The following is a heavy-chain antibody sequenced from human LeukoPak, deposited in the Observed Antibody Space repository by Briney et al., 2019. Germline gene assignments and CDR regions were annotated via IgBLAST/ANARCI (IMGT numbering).Heavy chain of an antibody. CDR2: IIPIFGTA. CDR3: ARLCWGNQLAGFDS. D-gene: IGHD3-10*02. V-gene: IGHV1-69*01. J-gene: IGHJ4*02. CDR1: RGTFSSYA. Sequence: GASVKVSCKASRGTFSSYAISWVRQAPGQGLEWMGGIIPIFGTANYAQKFQGRVTITADESTSTAYMELSSLRSEDTAVYYCARLCWGNQLAGFDSWGQGTLVTVSS.